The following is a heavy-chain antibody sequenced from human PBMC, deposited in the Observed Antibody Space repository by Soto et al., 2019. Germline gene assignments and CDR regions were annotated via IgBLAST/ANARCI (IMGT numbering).Heavy chain of an antibody. CDR3: ARDEGQQGDRYYSAY. CDR1: GYTLTSYG. D-gene: IGHD6-13*01. CDR2: ISAHNGDT. V-gene: IGHV1-18*01. Sequence: QVLLVQSGAEVKKPGASVKVSCKASGYTLTSYGISWVRQPPGQGLEWMAWISAHNGDTRYAQNVQGRVTMTTDTSTSTAYMELRSLRSGDTAVYYCARDEGQQGDRYYSAYWGQGTLVTVSS. J-gene: IGHJ4*02.